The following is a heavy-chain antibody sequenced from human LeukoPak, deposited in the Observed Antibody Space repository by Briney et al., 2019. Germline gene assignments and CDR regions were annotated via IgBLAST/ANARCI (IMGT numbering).Heavy chain of an antibody. CDR1: GFTFSIYA. CDR2: ITGSGGT. Sequence: GGSLRLSCAASGFTFSIYAMSWVRQAPGKGLEWVSTITGSGGTFYEDSVKGRFTISRDNSKNTLYLQMNNLRADDTALYYCAKDKGWLPSLLDSWGQGTLVTVSS. V-gene: IGHV3-23*01. D-gene: IGHD5-12*01. J-gene: IGHJ5*01. CDR3: AKDKGWLPSLLDS.